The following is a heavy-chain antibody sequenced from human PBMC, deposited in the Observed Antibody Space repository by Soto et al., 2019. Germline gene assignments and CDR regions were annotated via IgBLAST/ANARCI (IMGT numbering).Heavy chain of an antibody. CDR1: GFTFSSYA. V-gene: IGHV3-30-3*02. CDR3: AKTITSSRSIVVVPAARRFDY. D-gene: IGHD2-2*01. Sequence: GGSLRLSCAASGFTFSSYAMHWVRQAPGKGLEWVAVISYDGSNKYYADSVKGRFTISRDNSNNTLYLQMGSLRAEDTAVYYCAKTITSSRSIVVVPAARRFDYWGQGTLVTVSS. CDR2: ISYDGSNK. J-gene: IGHJ4*02.